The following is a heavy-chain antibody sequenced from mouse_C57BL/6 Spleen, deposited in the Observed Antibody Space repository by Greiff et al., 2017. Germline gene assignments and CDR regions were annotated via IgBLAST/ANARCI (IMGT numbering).Heavy chain of an antibody. CDR1: GYTFTSYG. V-gene: IGHV1-81*01. CDR2: IYPRSGNT. D-gene: IGHD2-4*01. CDR3: AGITTSYYAMDY. Sequence: QVQLKESGAELARPGASVKLSCKASGYTFTSYGISWVKQRTGQGLEWIGEIYPRSGNTYYNEKFKGKATLTADKSSSTAYMELRSLTSEDSAVYFCAGITTSYYAMDYWGQGTSVTVSS. J-gene: IGHJ4*01.